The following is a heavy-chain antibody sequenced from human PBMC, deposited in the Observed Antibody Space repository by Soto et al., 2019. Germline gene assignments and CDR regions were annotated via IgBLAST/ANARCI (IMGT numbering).Heavy chain of an antibody. Sequence: SETLSLTCTVSGGSISSSSYYWGWIRQPPGKRLEWIGSIYYSGSTYYNPSLKSRVTISVDTSKNQFSLKLSSVTAADTAVYYCARQGGHCSSTSCSSDYYYGMDVWGQGTTVT. CDR3: ARQGGHCSSTSCSSDYYYGMDV. CDR1: GGSISSSSYY. V-gene: IGHV4-39*01. CDR2: IYYSGST. J-gene: IGHJ6*02. D-gene: IGHD2-2*01.